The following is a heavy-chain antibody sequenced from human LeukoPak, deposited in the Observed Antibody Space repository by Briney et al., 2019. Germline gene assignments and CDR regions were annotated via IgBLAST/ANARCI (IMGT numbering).Heavy chain of an antibody. CDR2: VNLQGST. J-gene: IGHJ4*02. Sequence: PSETLSLTCTVSGGSVSSGSYSWSWIRQPPGKRLEWIGEVNLQGSTNYNPSLMGRVAISVDKSENHVSLHLTSVTAADTAVYYCAREGGPYRPLDYSGQGTLVTVSS. CDR3: AREGGPYRPLDY. CDR1: GGSVSSGSYS. V-gene: IGHV4-61*03.